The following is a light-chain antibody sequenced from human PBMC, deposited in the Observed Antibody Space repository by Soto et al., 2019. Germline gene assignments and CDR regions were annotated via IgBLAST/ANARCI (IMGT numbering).Light chain of an antibody. Sequence: LWQSKGTKCVAPGKRANLSGRASQSVSSSYLAWYQQKPGQAPRLLIYGASSRATGIPDRFSGSGSGTDFTLPISRLEPEAFAVYYCHQYGTSITFGGGTKVDIK. CDR1: QSVSSSY. V-gene: IGKV3-20*01. J-gene: IGKJ4*01. CDR2: GAS. CDR3: HQYGTSIT.